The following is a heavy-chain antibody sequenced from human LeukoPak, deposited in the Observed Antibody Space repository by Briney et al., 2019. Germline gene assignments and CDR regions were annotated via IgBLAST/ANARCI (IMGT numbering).Heavy chain of an antibody. CDR3: ARHYGGNAYYFDY. D-gene: IGHD4-23*01. V-gene: IGHV4-39*01. Sequence: SETLSLTCTVSGCSISSSSYYWGWIRQPPGKGLEWIGSIYYSGSTYYNPSLKSRVTISVDTSKNQFSLKLSSVTAADTAVYYCARHYGGNAYYFDYWGQGTLVTVSS. J-gene: IGHJ4*02. CDR1: GCSISSSSYY. CDR2: IYYSGST.